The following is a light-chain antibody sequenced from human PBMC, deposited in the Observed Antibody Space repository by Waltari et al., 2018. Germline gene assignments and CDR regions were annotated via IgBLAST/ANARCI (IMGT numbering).Light chain of an antibody. J-gene: IGLJ2*01. CDR3: SSYAGSNTLL. V-gene: IGLV2-11*01. Sequence: QAAPTQPPSVSGSPGQSVTISCTGTSSDIGYYNAVSWYQQHPGKAPKLMIYEVSKRPSGVSDLFSGSKSGNTASLTISGLQAEDEADYYCSSYAGSNTLLFGGGTLLTVL. CDR1: SSDIGYYNA. CDR2: EVS.